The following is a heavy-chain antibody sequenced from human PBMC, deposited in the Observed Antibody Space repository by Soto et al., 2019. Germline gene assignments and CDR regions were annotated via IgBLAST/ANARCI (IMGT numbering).Heavy chain of an antibody. CDR2: INPNSGGT. D-gene: IGHD1-20*01. CDR1: GYTFTSYA. CDR3: ARARYENAFDI. J-gene: IGHJ3*02. V-gene: IGHV1-2*04. Sequence: ASVKVSCKASGYTFTSYAMHWVRQAPGQGLEWMGWINPNSGGTNYAQKFQGWVTMTRDTSISTAYMELSRLRSDDTAVYYCARARYENAFDIWGQGTMVTVSS.